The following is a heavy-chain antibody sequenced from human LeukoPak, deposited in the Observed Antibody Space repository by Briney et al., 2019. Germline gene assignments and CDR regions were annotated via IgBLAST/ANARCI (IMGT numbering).Heavy chain of an antibody. D-gene: IGHD6-6*01. CDR3: ARDVPWYGMDV. CDR1: GGSISSYY. J-gene: IGHJ6*02. CDR2: IYYSGST. V-gene: IGHV4-59*01. Sequence: SETLSLTCTVSGGSISSYYWSWIRQPPRKGLEWIGYIYYSGSTNYNPSLKSRVNISVDTSKNQFSLKLSSVTAADTAVYYCARDVPWYGMDVWGQGTTVTVSS.